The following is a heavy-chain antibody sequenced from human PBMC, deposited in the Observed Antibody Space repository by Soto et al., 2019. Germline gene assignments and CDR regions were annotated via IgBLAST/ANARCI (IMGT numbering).Heavy chain of an antibody. D-gene: IGHD4-17*01. CDR2: INHSGNT. Sequence: QVQLQQWGAGLLKPSETLSLTCAVYGGSFSGYYWSWIRQPPGKGVEGIGEINHSGNTNYNPSLKSRVTISVDTSKNQFSLKLSSLTAADTAVYYCARVGVRDGDYGVSRFDPWGQGTLVTVSS. V-gene: IGHV4-34*01. CDR3: ARVGVRDGDYGVSRFDP. J-gene: IGHJ5*02. CDR1: GGSFSGYY.